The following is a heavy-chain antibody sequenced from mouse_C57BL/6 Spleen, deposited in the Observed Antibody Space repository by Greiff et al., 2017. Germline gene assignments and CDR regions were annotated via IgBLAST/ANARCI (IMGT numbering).Heavy chain of an antibody. CDR3: AREGYYGYDDYYAMDY. Sequence: EVQVVESEGGLVQPGSSMKLSCTASGFTFSDYYMAWVRQVPEKGLEWVANINYDGSSTYYLDSLKSRFIISRDNAKNILYLQMSSLKSEDTATYYCAREGYYGYDDYYAMDYWGQGTSVTVSS. J-gene: IGHJ4*01. D-gene: IGHD2-2*01. V-gene: IGHV5-16*01. CDR2: INYDGSST. CDR1: GFTFSDYY.